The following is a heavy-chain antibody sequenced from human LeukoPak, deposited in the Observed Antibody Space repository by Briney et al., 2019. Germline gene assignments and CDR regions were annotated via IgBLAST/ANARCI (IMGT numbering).Heavy chain of an antibody. D-gene: IGHD5-12*01. CDR1: VGSSNSRYYY. CDR2: INHSGST. CDR3: ARVRKGYPDV. J-gene: IGHJ6*04. V-gene: IGHV4-39*07. Sequence: ASETLSLTCTVSVGSSNSRYYYGGGIRQPPGKGLEWIGEINHSGSTNYNPSLKSRGTISVDTSKNQFSLKLSSVTAAETAVYYCARVRKGYPDVWGKGTTVTVSS.